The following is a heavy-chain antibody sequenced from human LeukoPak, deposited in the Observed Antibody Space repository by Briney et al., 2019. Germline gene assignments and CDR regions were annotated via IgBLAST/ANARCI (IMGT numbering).Heavy chain of an antibody. V-gene: IGHV4-59*01. CDR1: GGSISSYY. J-gene: IGHJ6*03. Sequence: SETLSLTCTVSGGSISSYYWSWIRQPPGKGLEWIAYIYYSGSTNYNPSLKSRVTISVDTSKNQFSLKLRSVTAADTAVYYCARTTEGGYTYDYFYYYYMDVWGKGTTVTISS. D-gene: IGHD5-18*01. CDR2: IYYSGST. CDR3: ARTTEGGYTYDYFYYYYMDV.